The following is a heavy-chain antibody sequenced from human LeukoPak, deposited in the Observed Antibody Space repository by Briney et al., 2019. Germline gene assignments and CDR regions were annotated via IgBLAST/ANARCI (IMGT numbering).Heavy chain of an antibody. CDR1: GGSISSGGYY. V-gene: IGHV4-30-2*01. CDR3: ARDRDSSTRYSYFDY. Sequence: SQTLSLTCTVSGGSISSGGYYWSWIRQPPGKGLEWIGYIYHSGYTYDNTSLKSRVTISVDGYKNQFSLKLSSVPAADTAVYYCARDRDSSTRYSYFDYWGQGTLVTVSS. J-gene: IGHJ4*02. CDR2: IYHSGYT. D-gene: IGHD6-13*01.